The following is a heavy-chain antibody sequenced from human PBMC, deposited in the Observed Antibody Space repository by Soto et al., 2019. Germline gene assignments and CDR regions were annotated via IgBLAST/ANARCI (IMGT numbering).Heavy chain of an antibody. V-gene: IGHV1-69*13. CDR3: ARDFDCSGGSCYGAYYYDGRAYPFVY. CDR1: GGIFGSDA. D-gene: IGHD2-15*01. Sequence: SVKGSCTASGGIFGSDAITWVRQAPGQGLEWMGGIIPMFRTAHYAQKFQGRVTITADESTRTSYMELSSLTSEDSAVDYCARDFDCSGGSCYGAYYYDGRAYPFVYWGQGTLVTVSS. J-gene: IGHJ4*02. CDR2: IIPMFRTA.